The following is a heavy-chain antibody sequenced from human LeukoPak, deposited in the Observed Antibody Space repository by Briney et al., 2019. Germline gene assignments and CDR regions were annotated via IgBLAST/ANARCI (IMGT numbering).Heavy chain of an antibody. CDR2: IYHSGST. CDR1: GYSISSGYY. CDR3: AITVQYYYGSGSSFDY. D-gene: IGHD3-10*01. V-gene: IGHV4-38-2*02. J-gene: IGHJ4*02. Sequence: SETLSLTCTVSGYSISSGYYWGWIRQPPGKGLEWIGSIYHSGSTYYNPSLKSRVTISVDTSKNQFSLKLSSVTAADTAVYYCAITVQYYYGSGSSFDYWGQGTLVTVSS.